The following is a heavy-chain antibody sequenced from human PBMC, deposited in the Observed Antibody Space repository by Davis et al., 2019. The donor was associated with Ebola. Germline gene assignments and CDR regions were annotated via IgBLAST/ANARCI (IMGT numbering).Heavy chain of an antibody. Sequence: ASVKVSCKASAYTFPYYNLHWVRQVPGHGLEWMGRVVTNSGGTNYAQKFQGRVTMTRDTSISTAYMELSSLTSDDTAVYFCARGHNFGHDYWGQGTLVTVSS. CDR3: ARGHNFGHDY. CDR2: VVTNSGGT. CDR1: AYTFPYYN. D-gene: IGHD5-12*01. J-gene: IGHJ4*02. V-gene: IGHV1-2*06.